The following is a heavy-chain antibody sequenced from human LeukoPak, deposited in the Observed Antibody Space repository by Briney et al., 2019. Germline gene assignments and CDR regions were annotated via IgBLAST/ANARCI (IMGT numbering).Heavy chain of an antibody. J-gene: IGHJ4*02. CDR1: GYTFTGYY. CDR3: ARSDSSSSAALWY. CDR2: INPNSGGT. Sequence: GASVKVSCKASGYTFTGYYMHWVRQAPGQGREWMGRINPNSGGTNYAQKFQGRVTMTRDTSISTAYMELSRLRSDDTAVYYCARSDSSSSAALWYWGQGTLVTVSS. V-gene: IGHV1-2*06. D-gene: IGHD6-6*01.